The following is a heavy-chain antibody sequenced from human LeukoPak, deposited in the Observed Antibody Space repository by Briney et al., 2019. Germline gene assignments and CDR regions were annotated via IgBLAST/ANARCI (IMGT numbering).Heavy chain of an antibody. CDR1: GYSISSGYY. J-gene: IGHJ6*03. V-gene: IGHV4-38-2*01. CDR3: ARHFAFSYYYMDV. CDR2: IYQSGNT. Sequence: PSETLSLTCVVSGYSISSGYYWGWIRQPPGKGLEYIGSIYQSGNTYYNPSLKSRVAISVDTSKNQFSLKLSSVTAADTAVYYCARHFAFSYYYMDVWGKGTTVTVSS. D-gene: IGHD3-3*02.